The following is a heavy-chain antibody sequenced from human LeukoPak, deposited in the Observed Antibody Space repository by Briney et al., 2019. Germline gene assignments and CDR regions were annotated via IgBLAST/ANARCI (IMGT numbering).Heavy chain of an antibody. CDR2: IRYDGSNK. CDR1: GFTFSSYG. D-gene: IGHD3-22*01. Sequence: PGGSLRLSCAASGFTFSSYGMHWVRQAPGKGLEWVAFIRYDGSNKYYADSVKGRFTISRDNAKNSLYLQMNSLRAEDTAVYYCARDRSGYFDYWGQGTLVTVSS. CDR3: ARDRSGYFDY. J-gene: IGHJ4*02. V-gene: IGHV3-30*02.